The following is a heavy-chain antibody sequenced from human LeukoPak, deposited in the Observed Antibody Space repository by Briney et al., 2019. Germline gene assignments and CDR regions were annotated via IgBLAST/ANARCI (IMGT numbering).Heavy chain of an antibody. Sequence: GVSLRLSCTASGFTFSSYAMGWVRQAPGRGLEWVSLISGSGGSTYYADSVKGRFTVSRDNSKNTEYLQMNSLRAEDTAIYYCAKDDDDGDHVVVDHWGQGTLVTVSS. D-gene: IGHD4-17*01. CDR1: GFTFSSYA. J-gene: IGHJ4*02. CDR2: ISGSGGST. CDR3: AKDDDDGDHVVVDH. V-gene: IGHV3-23*01.